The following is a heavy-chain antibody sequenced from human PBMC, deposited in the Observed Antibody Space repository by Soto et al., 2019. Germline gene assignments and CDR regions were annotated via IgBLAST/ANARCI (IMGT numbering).Heavy chain of an antibody. CDR1: GFTFSWYG. J-gene: IGHJ4*02. Sequence: EVQLVESGGGLVQPGGSLRLSCVASGFTFSWYGMTWVRQAPGKGLEWVASIQPDGSEKYYIDSVKGRFTISRDNARNSLYLQMNSLRAHDTAVYYCVRYEWGQGTLVIVSS. CDR3: VRYE. CDR2: IQPDGSEK. V-gene: IGHV3-7*01. D-gene: IGHD3-3*01.